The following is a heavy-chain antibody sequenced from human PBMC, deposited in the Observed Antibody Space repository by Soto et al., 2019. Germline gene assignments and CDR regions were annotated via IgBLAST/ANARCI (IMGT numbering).Heavy chain of an antibody. D-gene: IGHD2-21*02. CDR2: IYYSGST. J-gene: IGHJ4*02. V-gene: IGHV4-59*12. Sequence: PSETLSLTCTVSGGSISSYYWSWIRQPPGKGLEWIGYIYYSGSTNYNPSLKSRVTISVDTSKNQFSLKLSSVTAADTAVYYCARGGGLTVVTLPIYFDYWGKGTLVTVSS. CDR1: GGSISSYY. CDR3: ARGGGLTVVTLPIYFDY.